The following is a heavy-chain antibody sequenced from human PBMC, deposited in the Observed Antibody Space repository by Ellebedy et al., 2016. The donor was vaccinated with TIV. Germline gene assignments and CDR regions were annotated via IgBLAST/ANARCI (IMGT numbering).Heavy chain of an antibody. CDR1: GYTFTSYG. V-gene: IGHV1-18*01. Sequence: ASVKVSCKASGYTFTSYGISWVRQPPGQGLEWMGWIRAYNGNTNYAQKLQGRVTMTTDTSTSTAYMELRSLRSDDTAVYYCARDLGCGGSCYFTADVWGQGTTVTVSS. D-gene: IGHD2-15*01. CDR3: ARDLGCGGSCYFTADV. CDR2: IRAYNGNT. J-gene: IGHJ6*02.